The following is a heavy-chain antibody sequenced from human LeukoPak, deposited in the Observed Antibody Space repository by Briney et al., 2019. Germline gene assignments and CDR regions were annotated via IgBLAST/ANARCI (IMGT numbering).Heavy chain of an antibody. D-gene: IGHD5-12*01. CDR1: GYTFIPYY. V-gene: IGHV1-2*02. J-gene: IGHJ4*02. CDR2: MNPNNGDT. Sequence: ASVKVSCKASGYTFIPYYVNWVRQAPGQGLEWMGRMNPNNGDTNYARKFQGRVTMTGDTSISTAYMEMTRLRYDDSAVYFCARADAVETVTNIDFDYWGQGTRVTVS. CDR3: ARADAVETVTNIDFDY.